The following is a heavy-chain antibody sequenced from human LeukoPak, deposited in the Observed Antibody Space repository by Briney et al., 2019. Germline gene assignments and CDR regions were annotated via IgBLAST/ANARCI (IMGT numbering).Heavy chain of an antibody. CDR2: IRFDGSNVGSNV. Sequence: GGSLRLSCATSGFTFSTYGMHWVRQAPGKGQEWVAFIRFDGSNVGSNVYYAYSVKGRFTISRDNSKNTLYLQMNSLRAEDTAVYYCANYDFWSDYKVDVWGKGTTVTVSS. CDR3: ANYDFWSDYKVDV. J-gene: IGHJ6*04. V-gene: IGHV3-30*02. D-gene: IGHD3-3*01. CDR1: GFTFSTYG.